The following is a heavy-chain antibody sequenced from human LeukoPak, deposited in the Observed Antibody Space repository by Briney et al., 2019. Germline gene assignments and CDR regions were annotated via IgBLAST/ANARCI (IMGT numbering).Heavy chain of an antibody. CDR2: IYYSGST. J-gene: IGHJ4*02. CDR1: GGSISSYY. V-gene: IGHV4-59*08. CDR3: ARDHCSGGSCNLDY. Sequence: PSETLSLTCTVSGGSISSYYWSWIRQPPGKGLEWTGYIYYSGSTNYNPSLKSRVTISVDTSKNQFSLKLSSVTAADTAVYYCARDHCSGGSCNLDYWGQGTLVTVSS. D-gene: IGHD2-15*01.